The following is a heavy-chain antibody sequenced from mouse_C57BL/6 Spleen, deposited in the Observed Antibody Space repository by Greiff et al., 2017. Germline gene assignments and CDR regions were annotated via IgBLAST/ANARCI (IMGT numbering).Heavy chain of an antibody. V-gene: IGHV1-74*01. D-gene: IGHD1-1*01. CDR1: GYTFTSYW. CDR2: IHPSDSDT. Sequence: VQLQQPGAELVKPGASVKVSCKASGYTFTSYWMHWVKQRPGQGLEWIGRIHPSDSDTNYNQKVKGKATLTVDKSSSTAYMQRSSLTSEDSAVYYGAIEKITTVAMDYWGQGTSVTVSS. J-gene: IGHJ4*01. CDR3: AIEKITTVAMDY.